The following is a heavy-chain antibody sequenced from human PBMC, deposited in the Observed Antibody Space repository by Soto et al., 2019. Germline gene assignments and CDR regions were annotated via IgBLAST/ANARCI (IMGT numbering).Heavy chain of an antibody. Sequence: SETLSLTCTVSGGSISSSSYYWGWIRQPPGKGLEWIGSIYYSGSTYYNPSLKSRVTISVDTSKNQFSLKLSSVTAADTAVYYCARLWFGELFYYMDVWGKGTTVTVSS. CDR1: GGSISSSSYY. CDR3: ARLWFGELFYYMDV. J-gene: IGHJ6*03. V-gene: IGHV4-39*01. D-gene: IGHD3-10*01. CDR2: IYYSGST.